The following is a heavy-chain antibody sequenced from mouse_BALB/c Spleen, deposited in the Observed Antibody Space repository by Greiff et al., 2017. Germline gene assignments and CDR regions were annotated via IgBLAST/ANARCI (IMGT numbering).Heavy chain of an antibody. Sequence: VNLVESGPGLVAPSQSLSITCTVSGFSLTSYGVHWVRQPPGKGLEWLGVIWAGGSTNYNSALMSRLSISKDNSKSQVFLKMNSLQTDDTAMYYCARDRATTVVKAMDYRGQGTSVTVSS. CDR3: ARDRATTVVKAMDY. CDR2: IWAGGST. D-gene: IGHD1-1*01. CDR1: GFSLTSYG. V-gene: IGHV2-9*02. J-gene: IGHJ4*01.